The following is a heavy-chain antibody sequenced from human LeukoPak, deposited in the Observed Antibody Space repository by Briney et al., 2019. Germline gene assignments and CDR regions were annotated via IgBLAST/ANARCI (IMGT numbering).Heavy chain of an antibody. CDR2: INHSGST. V-gene: IGHV4-34*01. J-gene: IGHJ4*02. CDR1: GGSFSGYY. D-gene: IGHD1-26*01. Sequence: PSETLSLTCAVYGGSFSGYYWSWIRQPPGKGLEWIGEINHSGSTNYNPSLKSRVTISVDTSKNQFSLKLSSVTAADTAVYYCARGDSGSYYWGYYWGQGTLVTVSS. CDR3: ARGDSGSYYWGYY.